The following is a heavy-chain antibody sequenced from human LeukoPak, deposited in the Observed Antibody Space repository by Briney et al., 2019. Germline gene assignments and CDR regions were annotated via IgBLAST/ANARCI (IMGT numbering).Heavy chain of an antibody. CDR3: AKGGDH. J-gene: IGHJ4*02. CDR2: IKPDGSDK. CDR1: GFTFSSYW. Sequence: GGSLRLSCAASGFTFSSYWMNWVRQAPGKGLEWVANIKPDGSDKYYVDSVKGRFTVSRDNAKNSLYLQMNSLRAEDTAVYYCAKGGDHWGQGTLVTVSS. V-gene: IGHV3-7*01. D-gene: IGHD3-16*01.